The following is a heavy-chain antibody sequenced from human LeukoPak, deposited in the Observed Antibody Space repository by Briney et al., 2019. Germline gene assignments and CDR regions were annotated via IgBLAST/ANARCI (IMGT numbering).Heavy chain of an antibody. CDR1: GGSFSGYY. Sequence: PSETLSLTCAVYGGSFSGYYWSWIRQPPGKGLEWIGEINHSGSTNYNPSLKSRVTISVDTSKNQFSLKLSSATAADTAVYYCARDGGSSPAAIADYYGMDVWGQGTTVTVSS. CDR3: ARDGGSSPAAIADYYGMDV. J-gene: IGHJ6*02. D-gene: IGHD2-2*02. CDR2: INHSGST. V-gene: IGHV4-34*01.